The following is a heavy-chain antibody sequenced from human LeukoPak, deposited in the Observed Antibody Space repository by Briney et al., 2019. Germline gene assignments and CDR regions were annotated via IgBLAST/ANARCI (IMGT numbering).Heavy chain of an antibody. CDR2: IRGGGPET. CDR1: GFSFNIYD. Sequence: GGSLRLSCVASGFSFNIYDMSWFRQAPGKGLEWVSGIRGGGPETYYPDSVKGRFSISRDNSKNTLFLQTNGLRAEDSAIYYCVRGIRAPDFWGQGTLVTVSS. CDR3: VRGIRAPDF. V-gene: IGHV3-23*01. J-gene: IGHJ4*02.